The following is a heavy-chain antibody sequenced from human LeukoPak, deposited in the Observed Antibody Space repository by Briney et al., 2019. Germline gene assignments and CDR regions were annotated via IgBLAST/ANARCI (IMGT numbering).Heavy chain of an antibody. J-gene: IGHJ4*02. D-gene: IGHD4/OR15-4a*01. CDR3: TTVRDYGIGFFDY. V-gene: IGHV3-49*04. CDR2: IRSKAYGGTT. CDR1: GFNFGDYA. Sequence: GGSLRLSCTASGFNFGDYAVSWVRQAPGKGLEWVGLIRSKAYGGTTEYAASVKGRSTISRDDSKSIAYLQINSLKTEDTAVYYCTTVRDYGIGFFDYWGQGTLVTVSS.